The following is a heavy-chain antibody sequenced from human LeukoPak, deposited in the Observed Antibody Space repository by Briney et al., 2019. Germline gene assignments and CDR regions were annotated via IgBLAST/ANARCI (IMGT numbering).Heavy chain of an antibody. V-gene: IGHV1-46*01. J-gene: IGHJ5*02. CDR1: GYTFTSYY. CDR3: ARGGGPDYYDSSGYHTLEFDP. CDR2: INPSGGST. D-gene: IGHD3-22*01. Sequence: ASVKVSCKASGYTFTSYYMHWVRQAPGQGLDWMGIINPSGGSTSYAQKFQGRVTMTRDTSTSTVYMELSSLRSEDTAVYYCARGGGPDYYDSSGYHTLEFDPWGQGTLVTVSS.